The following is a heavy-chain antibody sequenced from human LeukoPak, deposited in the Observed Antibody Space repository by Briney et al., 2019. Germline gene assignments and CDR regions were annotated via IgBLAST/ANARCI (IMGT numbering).Heavy chain of an antibody. CDR2: VYTSGST. CDR1: GGSISNYY. Sequence: SETLSLTCTVSGGSISNYYWGWIRQPAGKGLEWIGRVYTSGSTNYNPSLKSRVTISVDTSKNQFSLKLSSVTAADTAVYYCARRAGVLLWFGEKHYFDYWGQGTLVTVSS. J-gene: IGHJ4*02. D-gene: IGHD3-10*01. V-gene: IGHV4-4*07. CDR3: ARRAGVLLWFGEKHYFDY.